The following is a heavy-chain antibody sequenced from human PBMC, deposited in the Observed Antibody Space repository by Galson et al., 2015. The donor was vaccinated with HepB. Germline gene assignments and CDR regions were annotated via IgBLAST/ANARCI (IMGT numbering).Heavy chain of an antibody. CDR3: ASTDVGSSWYGCLDY. V-gene: IGHV1-2*04. CDR1: GYTFTGYY. CDR2: INPNSGGT. D-gene: IGHD6-13*01. J-gene: IGHJ4*02. Sequence: SVKVSCKASGYTFTGYYMHWVRQAPGQGLEWIGWINPNSGGTNYAQKFQGWVTMTRDTSISTAYMELSRLRSDDTAVYYCASTDVGSSWYGCLDYWGQGTLVTVSS.